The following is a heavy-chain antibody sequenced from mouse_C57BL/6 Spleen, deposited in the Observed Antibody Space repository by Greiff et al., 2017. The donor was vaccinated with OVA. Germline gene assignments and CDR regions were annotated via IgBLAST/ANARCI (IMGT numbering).Heavy chain of an antibody. J-gene: IGHJ4*01. CDR1: GYTFTSYW. CDR2: IHPNSGST. CDR3: ARGVFITTVVATEAMDY. V-gene: IGHV1-64*01. Sequence: QVQLQQPGAELVKPGASVKLSCKASGYTFTSYWMHWVKQRPGQGLEWIGMIHPNSGSTNYNEKFKSKATLTVDKSSSTAYMQLSSLTSEDSAVYYCARGVFITTVVATEAMDYWGQGTSVTVSS. D-gene: IGHD1-1*01.